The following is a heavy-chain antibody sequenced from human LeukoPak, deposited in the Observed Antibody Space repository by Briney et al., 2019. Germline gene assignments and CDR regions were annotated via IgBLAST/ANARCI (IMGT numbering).Heavy chain of an antibody. CDR3: ASTGGARYCSGGSCYTVDTAMPAYYYHGVDV. V-gene: IGHV1-69*13. CDR1: GGTFSSYA. D-gene: IGHD2-15*01. J-gene: IGHJ6*04. CDR2: IIPIFGTA. Sequence: ASVKVSCKASGGTFSSYAISWVRQAPGQGLEWMGGIIPIFGTANYAQKFQGRVTITADESTSTAYMELSSLRSEDTAVYYCASTGGARYCSGGSCYTVDTAMPAYYYHGVDVWGKGTTVTVSS.